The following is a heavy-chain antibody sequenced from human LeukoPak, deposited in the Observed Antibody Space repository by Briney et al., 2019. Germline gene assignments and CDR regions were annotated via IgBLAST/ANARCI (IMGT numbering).Heavy chain of an antibody. J-gene: IGHJ4*02. CDR2: IIPISDIA. D-gene: IGHD1-26*01. Sequence: SVKVSCKASGTPYSFSSYAISWVRQAPGQGLDWMGRIIPISDIANYARRFRGRVTITADRSTATVYMDLSSLTSEDTAVYYCARDREDSSSSFFYWGQGTPVTVAS. CDR1: GTPYSFSSYA. V-gene: IGHV1-69*04. CDR3: ARDREDSSSSFFY.